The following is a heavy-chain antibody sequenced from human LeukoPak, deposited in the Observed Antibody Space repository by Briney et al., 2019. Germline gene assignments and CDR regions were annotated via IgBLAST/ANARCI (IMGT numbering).Heavy chain of an antibody. Sequence: SVKVSCKASGGTFSSYAISWVRQAPGQGLEWMGGIIPIFGTANYAQKFQGRVTITTDESTSTAYMELSSLRSEDTAVYYCARSTSYCGGDCYPLDYWGQGTLVTVSS. CDR1: GGTFSSYA. D-gene: IGHD2-21*01. J-gene: IGHJ4*02. CDR3: ARSTSYCGGDCYPLDY. V-gene: IGHV1-69*05. CDR2: IIPIFGTA.